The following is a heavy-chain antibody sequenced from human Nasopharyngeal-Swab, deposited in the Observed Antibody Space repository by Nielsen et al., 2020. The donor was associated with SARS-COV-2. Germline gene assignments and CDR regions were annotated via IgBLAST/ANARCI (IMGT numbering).Heavy chain of an antibody. J-gene: IGHJ4*02. Sequence: SETLSLTCTVSGGSISSSSYYWGWIRQPPGKGLEWIGSIYYSGSTYYNPSLKSRVTISVDTSKNQFSLKLSSMTAADTAVYYCARPRADYYDSSGYWGQGTLVTVSS. CDR1: GGSISSSSYY. CDR3: ARPRADYYDSSGY. V-gene: IGHV4-39*01. CDR2: IYYSGST. D-gene: IGHD3-22*01.